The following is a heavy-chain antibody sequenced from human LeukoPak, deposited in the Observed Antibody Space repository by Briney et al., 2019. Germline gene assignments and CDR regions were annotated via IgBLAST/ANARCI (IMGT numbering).Heavy chain of an antibody. D-gene: IGHD3-10*01. J-gene: IGHJ4*02. V-gene: IGHV1-2*02. CDR2: INPNSGGT. CDR3: ARTYYYGSGSYYVSPLDY. CDR1: GYTFTGYY. Sequence: GTSVKVSCKASGYTFTGYYMHWVRQAPGQGLEWMGWINPNSGGTNYAQKFQGRVTMTRDTSISTAYMELSRLRSDDTAVYYCARTYYYGSGSYYVSPLDYWGQGTLVTVSS.